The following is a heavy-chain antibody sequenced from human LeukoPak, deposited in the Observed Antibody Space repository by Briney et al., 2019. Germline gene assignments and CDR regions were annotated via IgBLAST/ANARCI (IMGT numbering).Heavy chain of an antibody. Sequence: GGSLRLSCAASGFTVSSSYMSWVRQAPGKGLEWVSSISSSGKYVYYGDSVKGRYTLSRDDAKNELYLQMNSLRAEDTALYYCARDRYDSSVGGMDVWGQGTTVTVSS. CDR3: ARDRYDSSVGGMDV. V-gene: IGHV3-21*06. D-gene: IGHD6-6*01. CDR2: ISSSGKYV. J-gene: IGHJ6*02. CDR1: GFTVSSSY.